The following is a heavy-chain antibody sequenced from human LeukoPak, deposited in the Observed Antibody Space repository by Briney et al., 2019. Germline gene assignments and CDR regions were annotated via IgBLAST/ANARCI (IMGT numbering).Heavy chain of an antibody. V-gene: IGHV3-23*01. CDR2: ISGGGLNR. CDR3: ARGSSLTTATSALFES. Sequence: GGSLRLSCGASGFSFYSYGMNWVRQAPGKGLEWVSAISGGGLNRYYADSVKGRFTISRDNSKNTLSLQMNSLGAEDTAVYYCARGSSLTTATSALFESWGQGTLVTVSS. CDR1: GFSFYSYG. J-gene: IGHJ4*02. D-gene: IGHD1-1*01.